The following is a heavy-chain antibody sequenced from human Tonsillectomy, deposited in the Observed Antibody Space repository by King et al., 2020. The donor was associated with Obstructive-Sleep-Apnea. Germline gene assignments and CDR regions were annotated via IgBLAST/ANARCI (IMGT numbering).Heavy chain of an antibody. CDR1: GFTFSGSG. CDR2: ISYDGSNK. D-gene: IGHD5-12*01. J-gene: IGHJ4*02. CDR3: AKGASGYGDFEY. Sequence: QLVESGGGVVQPGRSLRLSCAASGFTFSGSGMHWVRQAPGKGLEWVAVISYDGSNKYYADSVKGRFTISRDNSKNTLYLQMNSLRAEDTAVYYCAKGASGYGDFEYWGQGTLVTVSS. V-gene: IGHV3-30*18.